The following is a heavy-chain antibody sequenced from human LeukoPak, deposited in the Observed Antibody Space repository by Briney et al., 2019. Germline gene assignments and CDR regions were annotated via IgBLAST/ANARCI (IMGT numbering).Heavy chain of an antibody. V-gene: IGHV4-59*01. Sequence: AETLSLTCTVSGGSISNYYWSWIRQPPGMGLEWIGCIYYSGSTNYNPSLKSRVTISVDTSKNHFSLKLNSVTAADTAVYYCARMGMVRGVIGWFDPWGQGTLVTVSS. J-gene: IGHJ5*02. CDR3: ARMGMVRGVIGWFDP. D-gene: IGHD3-10*01. CDR2: IYYSGST. CDR1: GGSISNYY.